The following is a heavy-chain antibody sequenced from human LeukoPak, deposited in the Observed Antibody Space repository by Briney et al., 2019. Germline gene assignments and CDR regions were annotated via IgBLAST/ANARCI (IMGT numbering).Heavy chain of an antibody. CDR1: GFTFSSYA. V-gene: IGHV3-23*01. D-gene: IGHD3-22*01. Sequence: GGSLRLSCAASGFTFSSYAMSWVRQAPGKGLEWVSAISGSGGSTYYADPVKGRFTISRDNSKNTLYLQMNSLRAEDTAVYYCAKWEDTMIVVVRGNDYWGQGTLVTVSS. CDR2: ISGSGGST. J-gene: IGHJ4*02. CDR3: AKWEDTMIVVVRGNDY.